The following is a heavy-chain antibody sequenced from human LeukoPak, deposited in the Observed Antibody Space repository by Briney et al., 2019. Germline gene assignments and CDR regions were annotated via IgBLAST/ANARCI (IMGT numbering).Heavy chain of an antibody. CDR3: ARPAVAGTNYYYYMDV. J-gene: IGHJ6*03. CDR2: INHSGST. CDR1: GGSFSGYY. Sequence: SETLSLTCAVYGGSFSGYYWSWIRQPPGKGLEWIGEINHSGSTNYNPSLKSRVTISVDTSKNQFSLKLSSVTAADTAVYYCARPAVAGTNYYYYMDVWGKGTTVTVSS. V-gene: IGHV4-34*01. D-gene: IGHD6-19*01.